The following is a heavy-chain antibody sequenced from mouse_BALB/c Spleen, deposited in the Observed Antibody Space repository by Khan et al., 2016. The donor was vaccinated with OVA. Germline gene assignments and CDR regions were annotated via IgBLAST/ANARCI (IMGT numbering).Heavy chain of an antibody. Sequence: VELVESGAELAKPGASVKMSCKASGYTFTTYWMHWVKQRPGQGLEWIGYINPTSGYTDYNDKFKDRATLSADTSSSTAYMQLNSLTSEDSAVYYCTRDRIDYWGQGTTLTVSS. V-gene: IGHV1-7*01. CDR3: TRDRIDY. J-gene: IGHJ2*01. CDR1: GYTFTTYW. CDR2: INPTSGYT.